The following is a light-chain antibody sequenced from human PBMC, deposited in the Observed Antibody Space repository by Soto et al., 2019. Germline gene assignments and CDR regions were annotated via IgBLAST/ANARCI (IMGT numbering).Light chain of an antibody. J-gene: IGKJ5*01. CDR1: QSVSSN. Sequence: EIVMTQSPATLSVSPGERATLSCRASQSVSSNLAWYQQKPGQAPRLLIYDASDRATGIPARFSGSGSGTDFTVTISSLEPEGFAVYYCQQRSSWPITFGPGTRLEIK. CDR3: QQRSSWPIT. V-gene: IGKV3-11*01. CDR2: DAS.